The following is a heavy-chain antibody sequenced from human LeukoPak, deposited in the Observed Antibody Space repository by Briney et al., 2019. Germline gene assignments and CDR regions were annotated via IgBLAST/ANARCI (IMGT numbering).Heavy chain of an antibody. Sequence: ASVKVSCKASGYTFTGYYMHWVRQAPGQGLEWMGWINPNSGGTNYAQKFQGRVTMTSDTSISTAYMELSRLRSDDTAVYYCARRQGTTLSFDYWGQGTLVTVSS. CDR2: INPNSGGT. CDR3: ARRQGTTLSFDY. D-gene: IGHD1-1*01. V-gene: IGHV1-2*02. J-gene: IGHJ4*02. CDR1: GYTFTGYY.